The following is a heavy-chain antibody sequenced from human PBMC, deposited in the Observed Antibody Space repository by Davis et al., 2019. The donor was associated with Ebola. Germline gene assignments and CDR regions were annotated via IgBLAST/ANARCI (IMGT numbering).Heavy chain of an antibody. V-gene: IGHV5-51*01. CDR3: ARRRVLYGSDAFDI. CDR1: GYSFTSYW. J-gene: IGHJ3*02. CDR2: IYPGDSDT. D-gene: IGHD2-8*01. Sequence: GESLKISCKGSGYSFTSYWIGWVRQMPGKDLEWMGIIYPGDSDTRYSPSSQGHVTISADKSISTAYLQWSSLKASDTAMYYCARRRVLYGSDAFDIWGQGTMVTVSS.